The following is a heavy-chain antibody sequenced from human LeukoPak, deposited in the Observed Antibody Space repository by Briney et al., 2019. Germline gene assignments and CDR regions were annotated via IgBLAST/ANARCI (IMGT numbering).Heavy chain of an antibody. D-gene: IGHD3-22*01. J-gene: IGHJ6*02. Sequence: SVKVSCKASGGTFSSYAISWVRRAPGQGLEWMGGIIPIFGTANYAQKFQGRVTITADESTSTAYMELSSLRSEDTAVYYCAVGYYDSSGYEVPLYYYYYGMDVWGQGTTVTVSS. CDR2: IIPIFGTA. CDR1: GGTFSSYA. CDR3: AVGYYDSSGYEVPLYYYYYGMDV. V-gene: IGHV1-69*13.